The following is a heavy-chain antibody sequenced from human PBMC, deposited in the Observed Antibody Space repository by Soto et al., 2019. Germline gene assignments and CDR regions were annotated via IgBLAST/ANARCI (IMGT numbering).Heavy chain of an antibody. V-gene: IGHV3-30*18. J-gene: IGHJ2*01. CDR1: GFTFSSYG. D-gene: IGHD6-13*01. CDR2: ISYDGSNK. CDR3: AKAEIAAAGSDNWYFDL. Sequence: QVQLVESGGGVVQPGRSLRLSCAASGFTFSSYGMHWVRQAPGKGLEWVAVISYDGSNKYYADSVKGRFTISRDNSKNTLYLQMNSLRAEDTAVYYCAKAEIAAAGSDNWYFDLWGRGTLVTVSS.